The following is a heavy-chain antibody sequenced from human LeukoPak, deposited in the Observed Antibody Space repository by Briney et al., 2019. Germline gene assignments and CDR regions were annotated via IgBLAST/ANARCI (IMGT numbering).Heavy chain of an antibody. CDR1: GYTFTSYD. V-gene: IGHV1-8*01. CDR3: VLYGSGSYSFDY. D-gene: IGHD3-10*01. Sequence: ASVKVSCKASGYTFTSYDINWVRQATGQGLEWMGWMNPNSGNTGYAQKFQGRVTMTRNTSISTAYMELSSLRSEDTAVYYCVLYGSGSYSFDYWGQGTMVTVSS. CDR2: MNPNSGNT. J-gene: IGHJ4*02.